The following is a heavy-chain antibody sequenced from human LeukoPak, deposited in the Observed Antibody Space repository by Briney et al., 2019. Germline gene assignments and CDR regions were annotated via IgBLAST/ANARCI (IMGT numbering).Heavy chain of an antibody. CDR3: ARGRGWAVAGTDYYYYGMDV. Sequence: ASVKVSCKASGYTFTSYDINWVRQATGQGLEWMGWMNPNSGNTGYAQKFQGRVTMTRNTSISTAYMELSSLRSEDTAVYYCARGRGWAVAGTDYYYYGMDVWGQGTTVTVSS. J-gene: IGHJ6*02. V-gene: IGHV1-8*01. D-gene: IGHD6-19*01. CDR2: MNPNSGNT. CDR1: GYTFTSYD.